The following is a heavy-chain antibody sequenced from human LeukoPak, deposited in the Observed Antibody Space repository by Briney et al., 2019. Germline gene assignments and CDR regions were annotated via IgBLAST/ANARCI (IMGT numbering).Heavy chain of an antibody. Sequence: GESLKISCKGSVYSFTSYWIGWVRQMPGKGLEWMGIIYPGDSDTRYSPSLQGQVTISVDKSISTAYLQWNSLKASDTAMYYCARRAYYYDSSGYHEYFQHWGQGTLVTVSS. CDR2: IYPGDSDT. D-gene: IGHD3-22*01. V-gene: IGHV5-51*01. CDR3: ARRAYYYDSSGYHEYFQH. CDR1: VYSFTSYW. J-gene: IGHJ1*01.